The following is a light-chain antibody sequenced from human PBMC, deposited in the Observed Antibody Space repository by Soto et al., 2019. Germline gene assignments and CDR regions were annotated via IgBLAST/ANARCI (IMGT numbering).Light chain of an antibody. J-gene: IGLJ1*01. CDR3: CSYAGSSYV. CDR1: SSDGGGYNY. CDR2: DVS. Sequence: QSVLTEPRSVSGSPGQSVTISCTGTSSDGGGYNYVSWYQQHPGKAPKLMIYDVSKRPSGVPDRFSGSKSGNTASLTISGLQAEDEADYYCCSYAGSSYVFGTGTKVTV. V-gene: IGLV2-11*01.